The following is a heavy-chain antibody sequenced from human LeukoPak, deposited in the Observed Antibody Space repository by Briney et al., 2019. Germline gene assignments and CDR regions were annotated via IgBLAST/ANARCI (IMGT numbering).Heavy chain of an antibody. Sequence: SETLSLTCAVYGGSFSGYYWSWIRQPPGKGLEWIGEINHSGSTNYNPSLKSRVTISVDTSKNQFSLKLSSVTAADTAVYYCARDESSGYEIDYWGQGTLVTVSS. J-gene: IGHJ4*02. D-gene: IGHD3-22*01. CDR1: GGSFSGYY. CDR2: INHSGST. V-gene: IGHV4-34*01. CDR3: ARDESSGYEIDY.